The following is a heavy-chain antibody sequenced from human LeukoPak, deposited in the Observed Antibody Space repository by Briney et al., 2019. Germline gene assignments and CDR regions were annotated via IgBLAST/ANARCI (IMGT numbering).Heavy chain of an antibody. D-gene: IGHD3-10*01. J-gene: IGHJ4*02. V-gene: IGHV3-64D*06. CDR3: VKDGSGSYYTYYFDY. Sequence: GGSLRLSCSASGFTFSRYAMHWVRQAPGKGLEYVSAISSNGGSTYYADSVEGRFTISRDNSKNTLYLQMSSLRAEDTAVYYCVKDGSGSYYTYYFDYWGQGTLVTVSS. CDR1: GFTFSRYA. CDR2: ISSNGGST.